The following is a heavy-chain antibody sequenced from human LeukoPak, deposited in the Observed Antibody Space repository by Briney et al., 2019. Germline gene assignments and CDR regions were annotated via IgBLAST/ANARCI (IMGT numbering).Heavy chain of an antibody. CDR3: TSWGDTTAEYFQR. D-gene: IGHD2-21*02. CDR2: INPDGRDT. Sequence: GGSLRLSCVVSGFTFNRCWMNWVRQAPGKGLEWVAHINPDGRDTYYVDSVEGRFTISRDNAQNSMYLQMNSLRVEDTAVYYCTSWGDTTAEYFQRWGQGTLVTVSS. J-gene: IGHJ1*01. CDR1: GFTFNRCW. V-gene: IGHV3-7*01.